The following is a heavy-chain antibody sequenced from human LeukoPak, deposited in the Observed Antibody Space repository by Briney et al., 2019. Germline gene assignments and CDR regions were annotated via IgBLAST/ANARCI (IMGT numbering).Heavy chain of an antibody. D-gene: IGHD1-26*01. CDR3: ARVGPRGSVDY. V-gene: IGHV4-30-4*01. Sequence: SQTLSLTCIVSGDSISSGDYYWSWIRQPPGTGLEWIGYIYYIGSTYYNPSLKSRVTISVDTSKNQFSLKLSSVTAADTAVFYCARVGPRGSVDYWGQGTLVTVSS. J-gene: IGHJ4*02. CDR2: IYYIGST. CDR1: GDSISSGDYY.